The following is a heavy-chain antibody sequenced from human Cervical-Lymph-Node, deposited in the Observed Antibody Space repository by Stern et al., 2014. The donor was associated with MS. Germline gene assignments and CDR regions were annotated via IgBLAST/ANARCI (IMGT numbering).Heavy chain of an antibody. CDR2: IDSGGTAI. CDR3: STFVFY. CDR1: GSNFTDYY. J-gene: IGHJ4*02. V-gene: IGHV3-11*01. Sequence: VHLVESGGGLVKPGGSLRLSCRVSGSNFTDYYINWIRQAPGKGLEWISYIDSGGTAIFYADSVKGRFTISRDKTKNSVYLDMNSLRVDDTAKYYCSTFVFYWGQGTLVTVSS. D-gene: IGHD3-16*01.